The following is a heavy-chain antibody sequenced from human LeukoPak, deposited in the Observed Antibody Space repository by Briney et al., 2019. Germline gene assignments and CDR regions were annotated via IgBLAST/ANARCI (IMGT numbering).Heavy chain of an antibody. Sequence: GGSLRLSCAASGFDFSTYGIDWVRQAPGKGLEWVSYISSSSSNIYHADSVKGRFTISRDNAKNSLHLQMNSLRAEDTAVYYCAKVGRSGWTVDYWGQGTLVTVSS. D-gene: IGHD6-19*01. CDR3: AKVGRSGWTVDY. V-gene: IGHV3-48*04. J-gene: IGHJ4*02. CDR2: ISSSSSNI. CDR1: GFDFSTYG.